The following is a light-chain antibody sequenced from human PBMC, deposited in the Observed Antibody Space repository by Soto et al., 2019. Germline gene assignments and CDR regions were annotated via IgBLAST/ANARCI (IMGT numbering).Light chain of an antibody. V-gene: IGKV3-11*01. CDR3: QQRSNWPLT. CDR1: QSVTSF. CDR2: DAS. J-gene: IGKJ4*01. Sequence: EIVLTQSPATLSLSPGERATLSCRASQSVTSFLAWYQQKPGQAPRLLIYDASSRATGIPARFGGSGSGTDFPLTISILEPEDVAVYYCQQRSNWPLTFGGGTKVEIK.